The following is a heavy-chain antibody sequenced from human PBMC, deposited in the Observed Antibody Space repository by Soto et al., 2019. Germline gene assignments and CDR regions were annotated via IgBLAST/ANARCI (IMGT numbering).Heavy chain of an antibody. J-gene: IGHJ5*02. CDR1: GYTFTSYD. D-gene: IGHD3-3*01. Sequence: QVQLVQSGAEVKKPGASVKVSCKASGYTFTSYDINWVRQASGQGLEWMGWMNPNSGNTGYAQKFQGRVTMTRNTSKSTAYMELSSLRSEDTAVYYCARVPAFTTEFDPWGQGTLVTVSS. CDR2: MNPNSGNT. V-gene: IGHV1-8*01. CDR3: ARVPAFTTEFDP.